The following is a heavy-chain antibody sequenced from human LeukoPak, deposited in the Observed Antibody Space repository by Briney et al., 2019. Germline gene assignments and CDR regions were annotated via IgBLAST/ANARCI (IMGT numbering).Heavy chain of an antibody. V-gene: IGHV4-59*08. J-gene: IGHJ4*02. Sequence: SETLSLTCTVSGGSISSYYWSWIRQPPGKGLEWIGYISYGGATSYNPSLKRRVTISVDSPKNRFSLRLCSLTAADTALYYCARHGGTLDYFDYWGPGSLVTVSS. CDR2: ISYGGAT. D-gene: IGHD1-26*01. CDR3: ARHGGTLDYFDY. CDR1: GGSISSYY.